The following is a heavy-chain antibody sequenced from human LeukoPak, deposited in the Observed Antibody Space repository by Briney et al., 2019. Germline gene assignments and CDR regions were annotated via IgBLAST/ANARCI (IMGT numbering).Heavy chain of an antibody. CDR2: IYTSGST. Sequence: SETLSLTCIVSGGSISSSIYYWSWIRQPAGKGLEWIGRIYTSGSTNYNPSLKSRVTISVDTSKNQFSLKLSSVTAADTAVYYCARDLGDWGQGTLVTVSS. J-gene: IGHJ4*02. CDR1: GGSISSSIYY. CDR3: ARDLGD. V-gene: IGHV4-61*02. D-gene: IGHD1-26*01.